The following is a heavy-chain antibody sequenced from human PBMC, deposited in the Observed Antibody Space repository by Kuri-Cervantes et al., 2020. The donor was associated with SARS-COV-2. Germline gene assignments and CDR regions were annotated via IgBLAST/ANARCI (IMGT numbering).Heavy chain of an antibody. J-gene: IGHJ4*02. CDR3: AKDRVGVQDF. CDR1: GFSFSSYG. Sequence: GESLKISCAASGFSFSSYGMSWVRQAPGKGLEWVAVISHDGKNKKCIASGKGRFTISRDSSQNTLYLHMKSLRSEDTAMYYCAKDRVGVQDFWGQGTLVTVSS. D-gene: IGHD2-21*01. CDR2: ISHDGKNK. V-gene: IGHV3-30*18.